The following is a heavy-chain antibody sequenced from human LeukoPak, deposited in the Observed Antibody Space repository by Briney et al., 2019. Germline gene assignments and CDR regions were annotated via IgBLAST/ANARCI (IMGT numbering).Heavy chain of an antibody. CDR2: ISGSNST. CDR3: AKEMSSRYSGTFAY. D-gene: IGHD1-26*01. V-gene: IGHV3-23*01. Sequence: PGGSLRLSCAASGFTFSNYAMSWVRQAPGKGLEWVSTISGSNSTYYADSVKGRFTISRDNSKNTLSLQMTSLRVEDTAVYYCAKEMSSRYSGTFAYWGQGTLVTVSS. J-gene: IGHJ4*02. CDR1: GFTFSNYA.